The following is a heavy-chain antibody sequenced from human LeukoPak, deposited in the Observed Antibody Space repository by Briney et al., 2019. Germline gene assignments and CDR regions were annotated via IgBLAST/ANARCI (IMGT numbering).Heavy chain of an antibody. CDR2: IYYSGST. Sequence: SETLSLTCTVSGGSISSNSYYWGWIRQPPGKGLEWIGCIYYSGSTYYNPSLKSRVTISVDTSKNQFSLKLSSVTAADTAVYYCAVGGVYYYDSSGQYYFDYWGQGTLVTVSS. CDR1: GGSISSNSYY. V-gene: IGHV4-39*01. D-gene: IGHD3-22*01. J-gene: IGHJ4*02. CDR3: AVGGVYYYDSSGQYYFDY.